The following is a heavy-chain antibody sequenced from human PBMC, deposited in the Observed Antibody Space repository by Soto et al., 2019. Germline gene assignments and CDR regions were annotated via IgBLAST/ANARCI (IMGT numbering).Heavy chain of an antibody. J-gene: IGHJ4*02. D-gene: IGHD2-21*02. Sequence: QVQLVESGGGVVQPGRSLRLSCAASGFTFSNDGMHWVRQAPGKGLEWVAVISSDGSYEYYGDSVKGRFTVSRDNSKNTLYVQMDSLRAEDTAVYYGVKPKDSGDCDFKVDYWGQGTLVTVSS. V-gene: IGHV3-30*18. CDR1: GFTFSNDG. CDR3: VKPKDSGDCDFKVDY. CDR2: ISSDGSYE.